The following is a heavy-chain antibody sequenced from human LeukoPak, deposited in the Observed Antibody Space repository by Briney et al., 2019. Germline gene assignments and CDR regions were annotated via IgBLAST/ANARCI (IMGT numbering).Heavy chain of an antibody. J-gene: IGHJ6*03. D-gene: IGHD3-9*01. CDR3: ARDGSYDILTGYYYYYMDV. Sequence: SETLSLSCTDAGGSICGYYWSCVWQPAGKGLEWIGRVFTGRSTNYNPSLKSRVTTSVDTSKNQFSLKLSSVTAADTAVYYCARDGSYDILTGYYYYYMDVWGKGTTVTISS. V-gene: IGHV4-4*07. CDR2: VFTGRST. CDR1: GGSICGYY.